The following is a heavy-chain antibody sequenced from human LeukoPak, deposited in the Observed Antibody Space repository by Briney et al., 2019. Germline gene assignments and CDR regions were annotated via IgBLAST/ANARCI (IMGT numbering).Heavy chain of an antibody. CDR2: ISSSSGNI. V-gene: IGHV3-21*01. CDR1: GLTFSSYS. CDR3: SRGGSSSGDGLDY. J-gene: IGHJ4*02. Sequence: PGGSLRLSCAASGLTFSSYSMNWVRQAPGKGLEWVSSISSSSGNIYYADSVKGRFTISRDNAKNLLYLQMNSLRAEDTAVYYCSRGGSSSGDGLDYWGQGTLVTVSS. D-gene: IGHD6-6*01.